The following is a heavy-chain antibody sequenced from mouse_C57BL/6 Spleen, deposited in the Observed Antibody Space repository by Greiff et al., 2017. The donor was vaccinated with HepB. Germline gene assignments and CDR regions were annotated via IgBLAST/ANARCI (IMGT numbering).Heavy chain of an antibody. CDR1: GYTFTSYW. CDR3: AYYDYDGDYFDY. J-gene: IGHJ2*01. V-gene: IGHV1-72*01. CDR2: IDPNSGGT. D-gene: IGHD2-4*01. Sequence: QVQLQQPGAELVKPGASVKLSCKASGYTFTSYWMHWVKQRPGRGLEWIGRIDPNSGGTKYNEKFKSKATLTVDKPSITAYMQLSSLTSEDSAVYYCAYYDYDGDYFDYWGQGTTLTVSS.